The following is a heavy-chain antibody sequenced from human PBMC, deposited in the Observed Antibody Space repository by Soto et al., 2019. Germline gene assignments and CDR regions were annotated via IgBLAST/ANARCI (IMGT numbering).Heavy chain of an antibody. Sequence: EVQLVESGGGLVQPGGSLRLSCVASGFTFTGYEMNWVRQAPGKGLEWVSYISSSGNSKYYAASVKGRFTISRDNAKNSLYLQMNSLRAEDTAIYYCARESCSSSSCSTRYGMDVWGQGSTVTVSS. D-gene: IGHD2-2*01. CDR2: ISSSGNSK. CDR3: ARESCSSSSCSTRYGMDV. CDR1: GFTFTGYE. V-gene: IGHV3-48*03. J-gene: IGHJ6*02.